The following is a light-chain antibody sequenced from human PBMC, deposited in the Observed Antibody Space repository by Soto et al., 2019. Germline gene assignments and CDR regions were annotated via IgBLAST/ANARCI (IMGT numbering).Light chain of an antibody. V-gene: IGKV3-20*01. CDR2: GAS. CDR1: QSLSSSY. CDR3: QQYGSSPWT. Sequence: EIVLSPSPGTLSLSPGERATLSCRASQSLSSSYLVWYQQKPGQAPRLLIYGASSRATGIPDRFSGSGSGTDFTLTISRLEPEDFAVYYCQQYGSSPWTFGQGTKVDIK. J-gene: IGKJ1*01.